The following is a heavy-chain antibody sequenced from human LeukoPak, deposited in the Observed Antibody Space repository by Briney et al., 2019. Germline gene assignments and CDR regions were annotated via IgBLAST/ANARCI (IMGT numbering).Heavy chain of an antibody. D-gene: IGHD3-3*01. CDR2: ISAYNGNT. Sequence: GASVKVSCKASGYTFTSYGISWVRQAPGQGLEWMGWISAYNGNTNYAQKLQGRVTMTTDTSTSTAYMELRSLRSDDTDVYYCARGRPYDFWSGYTNFDYWGHGTLVTVSS. CDR3: ARGRPYDFWSGYTNFDY. J-gene: IGHJ4*01. V-gene: IGHV1-18*01. CDR1: GYTFTSYG.